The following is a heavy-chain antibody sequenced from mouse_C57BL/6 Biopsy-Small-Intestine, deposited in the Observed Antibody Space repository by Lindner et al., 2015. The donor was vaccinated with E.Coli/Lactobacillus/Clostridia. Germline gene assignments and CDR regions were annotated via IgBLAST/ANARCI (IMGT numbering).Heavy chain of an antibody. D-gene: IGHD2-4*01. Sequence: VQLQESGPELVKPGASMKISCKASGYSFTSYYIHWVKRRPGQGLEWIGWIYPGSGNTKYNEKFKGKATLTADTSSSTAYMQLSSLTSEDSAVYYCARGDYDWFAYWGQGTLVTVSA. V-gene: IGHV1-66*01. CDR1: GYSFTSYY. CDR2: IYPGSGNT. CDR3: ARGDYDWFAY. J-gene: IGHJ3*01.